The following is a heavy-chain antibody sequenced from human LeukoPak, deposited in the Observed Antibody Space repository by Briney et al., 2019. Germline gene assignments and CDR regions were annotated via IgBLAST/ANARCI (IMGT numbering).Heavy chain of an antibody. V-gene: IGHV4-30-2*01. Sequence: PSQTLSLTCTVSGGSISSGGYYWSWIRQPPGKSLEWIGYIYHSGSTYYNPSLKSRVTISVDRSKNQFSLKLSSVTAADTAVYYCARVGYCSSTSCSWYFDYWGQGTLVTVSS. J-gene: IGHJ4*02. CDR3: ARVGYCSSTSCSWYFDY. CDR1: GGSISSGGYY. CDR2: IYHSGST. D-gene: IGHD2-2*01.